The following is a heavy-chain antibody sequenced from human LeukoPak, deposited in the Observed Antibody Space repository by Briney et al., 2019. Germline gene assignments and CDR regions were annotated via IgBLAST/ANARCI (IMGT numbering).Heavy chain of an antibody. CDR3: VREATGYSFADY. CDR1: GFTFSNFA. V-gene: IGHV3-23*01. J-gene: IGHJ4*02. Sequence: GGSLRLSCSASGFTFSNFAMSWIRQAPGKGLEWVSALNGDNTYYADSVKGRFTVSRDNSKNTLYLQMNSLTAEDTAVYYCVREATGYSFADYWGQGTLVSVSS. CDR2: LNGDNT. D-gene: IGHD1-26*01.